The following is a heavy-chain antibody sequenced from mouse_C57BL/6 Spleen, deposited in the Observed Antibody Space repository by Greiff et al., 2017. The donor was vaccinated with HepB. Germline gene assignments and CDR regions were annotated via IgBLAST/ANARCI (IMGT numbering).Heavy chain of an antibody. CDR3: ARRERHYGNLYAMDY. J-gene: IGHJ4*01. CDR1: GYTFTDYY. Sequence: VQLQQSGPELVKPGASVKISCKASGYTFTDYYINWVKQRPGQGLEWIGWIFPGSGSTYYNEKFKGKATLTVDKSSSTAYMLLSSLTSEDSAVYFCARRERHYGNLYAMDYWGQGTSVTVSS. V-gene: IGHV1-75*01. D-gene: IGHD2-1*01. CDR2: IFPGSGST.